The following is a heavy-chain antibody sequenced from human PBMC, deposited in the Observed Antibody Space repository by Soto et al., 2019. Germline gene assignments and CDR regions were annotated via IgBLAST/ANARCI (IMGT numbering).Heavy chain of an antibody. V-gene: IGHV3-74*01. D-gene: IGHD1-26*01. CDR3: GTTFEY. CDR1: GFTFINYW. CDR2: INNDGSIT. Sequence: GGSLRLSFAASGFTFINYWIHWVRQVPGEGLVWVSTINNDGSITWYADSVRGRIAMSRDNARNLVYLQMNSLRAEDTAVYYCGTTFEYWGQGALVTVSS. J-gene: IGHJ4*02.